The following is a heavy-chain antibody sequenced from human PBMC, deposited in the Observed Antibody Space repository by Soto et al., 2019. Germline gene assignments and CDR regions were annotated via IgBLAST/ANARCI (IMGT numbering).Heavy chain of an antibody. Sequence: PSQALSLTCAISGDSVSSNSAAWNWIRQSPSRGLEWLGRTYYRSKWYNDYAVSVRSRITINPDTSKNQFSLQLNSVTPEDTAVFLFEREKGLGDPPYYSGGDVGGKGPRVTVPS. CDR3: EREKGLGDPPYYSGGDV. CDR2: TYYRSKWYN. CDR1: GDSVSSNSAA. V-gene: IGHV6-1*01. J-gene: IGHJ6*04. D-gene: IGHD3-16*01.